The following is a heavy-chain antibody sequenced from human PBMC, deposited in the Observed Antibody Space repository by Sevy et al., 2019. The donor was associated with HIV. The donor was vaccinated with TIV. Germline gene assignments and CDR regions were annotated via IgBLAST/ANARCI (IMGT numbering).Heavy chain of an antibody. CDR2: ISSSSSYI. J-gene: IGHJ6*02. CDR1: GFTFSSYS. CDR3: VRGEYYGSGSYYHYYYGMDV. D-gene: IGHD3-10*01. V-gene: IGHV3-21*01. Sequence: GGSLRLSCAASGFTFSSYSMNWVRQAPGKGLEWVSSISSSSSYIYYADSVKGRFTISRDNAKNSLYLQMNSLRAEDTAVYYCVRGEYYGSGSYYHYYYGMDVWGQGTTVTVSS.